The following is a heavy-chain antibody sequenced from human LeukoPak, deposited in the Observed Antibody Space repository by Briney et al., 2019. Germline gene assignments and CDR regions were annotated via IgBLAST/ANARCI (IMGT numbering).Heavy chain of an antibody. CDR2: IYYSGST. J-gene: IGHJ5*02. D-gene: IGHD3-22*01. CDR3: ARESWYYDSSGYLYNWFDP. CDR1: GGSISSYY. Sequence: PSETLSLTCTVSGGSISSYYWSWIRQPPGKGPEWIGYIYYSGSTNYNPSLKSRVTISVDTSKNQFSLKLSSVTAADTAVYYCARESWYYDSSGYLYNWFDPWGQGTLVTVSS. V-gene: IGHV4-59*01.